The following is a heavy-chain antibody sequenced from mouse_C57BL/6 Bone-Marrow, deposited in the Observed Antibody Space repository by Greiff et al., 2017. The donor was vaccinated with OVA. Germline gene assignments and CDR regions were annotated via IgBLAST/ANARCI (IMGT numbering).Heavy chain of an antibody. Sequence: QVQLQQSGAELVRPGASVTLSCKASGYTFTDYEMHWVKQTPVHGLEWIGAIDPETGGTAYNQKFKGKAILTADKSSSTAYMELRSLTSEDSAVYYCTRSLNLITTVVANFDVWGTGTTVTVSS. D-gene: IGHD1-1*01. CDR2: IDPETGGT. CDR1: GYTFTDYE. V-gene: IGHV1-15*01. CDR3: TRSLNLITTVVANFDV. J-gene: IGHJ1*03.